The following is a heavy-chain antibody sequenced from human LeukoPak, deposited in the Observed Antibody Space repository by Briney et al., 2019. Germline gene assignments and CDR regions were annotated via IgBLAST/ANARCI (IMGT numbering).Heavy chain of an antibody. CDR3: AREAGGNFDY. V-gene: IGHV1-46*01. CDR2: IYPRDGST. D-gene: IGHD3-16*01. J-gene: IGHJ4*02. Sequence: ASVKVSCKASGYTFTSNYIHWVRQAPGQGLEWMGMIYPRDGSTSYAQKFQGRVTVTRDTSTSTVHMELSGLRSEDTAVYYCAREAGGNFDYWGQGTLVTVSS. CDR1: GYTFTSNY.